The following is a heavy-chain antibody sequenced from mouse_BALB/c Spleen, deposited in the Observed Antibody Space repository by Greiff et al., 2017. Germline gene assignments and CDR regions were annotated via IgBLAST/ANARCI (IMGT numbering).Heavy chain of an antibody. J-gene: IGHJ4*01. D-gene: IGHD2-4*01. Sequence: QVQLKQSGAELARPGASVKLSCKASGYTFTSYWMQWVKQRPGQGLEWIGAIYPGDGDTRYTQKFKGKATLTADKSSSTAYMQLSSLASEDSAVYYCARDDYDAMDYWGQGTSVTVSS. CDR3: ARDDYDAMDY. V-gene: IGHV1-87*01. CDR2: IYPGDGDT. CDR1: GYTFTSYW.